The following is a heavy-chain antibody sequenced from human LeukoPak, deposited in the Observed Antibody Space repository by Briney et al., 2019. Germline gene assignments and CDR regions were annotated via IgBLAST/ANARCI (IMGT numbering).Heavy chain of an antibody. J-gene: IGHJ4*02. CDR3: ARLWFGEYTFDY. CDR1: GFTVSSNY. V-gene: IGHV3-66*01. D-gene: IGHD3-10*01. Sequence: GSLSLSCAASGFTVSSNYMSWVRQAPGKGLEWVSVIYSGGSTYYADSVKGRFTISRDNSKNTLYLQMNSLRAEDTAVYYCARLWFGEYTFDYWGQGTLVTVSS. CDR2: IYSGGST.